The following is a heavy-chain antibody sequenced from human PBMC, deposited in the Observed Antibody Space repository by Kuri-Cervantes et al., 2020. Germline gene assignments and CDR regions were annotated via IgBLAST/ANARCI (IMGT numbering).Heavy chain of an antibody. CDR3: ARAHCGGDCYPPWYFDL. D-gene: IGHD2-21*02. CDR1: GYTFTGYY. J-gene: IGHJ2*01. Sequence: ASVKVSCKASGYTFTGYYMHWVRQAPGQGLEWMGWINPNSGGTNYAQKFQGRVTMTRDTSISTAYMELSRLRSDDTAVYYCARAHCGGDCYPPWYFDLWGRGTLVTVSS. CDR2: INPNSGGT. V-gene: IGHV1-2*02.